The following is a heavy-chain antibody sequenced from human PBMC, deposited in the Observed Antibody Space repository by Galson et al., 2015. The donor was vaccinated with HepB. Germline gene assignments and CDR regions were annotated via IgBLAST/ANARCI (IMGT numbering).Heavy chain of an antibody. Sequence: SLRLSCAASGFTFSSYAMSWVRQAPGKGLECVSSISGSAAMTYYVDSVKGRFTISRDNSKEMLYLQMNSLRAEDTAVYYCAKFQGNRSPYDMDVWGQGTTVTVSS. D-gene: IGHD3-10*01. CDR3: AKFQGNRSPYDMDV. V-gene: IGHV3-23*01. CDR2: ISGSAAMT. J-gene: IGHJ6*02. CDR1: GFTFSSYA.